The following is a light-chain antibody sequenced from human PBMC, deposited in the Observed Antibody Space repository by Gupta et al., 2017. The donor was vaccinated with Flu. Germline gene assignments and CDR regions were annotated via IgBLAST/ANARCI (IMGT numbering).Light chain of an antibody. V-gene: IGKV1-33*01. CDR1: QDISNY. Sequence: DIQMTQSPSSLSASVGDRVTITCQASQDISNYLNWYQQKPGKAPKLLIYDASNLETGVPSRFSGSGSGTDFTVTISSLQPEDIATYYCQQYEKLPRTFGQGTKLEIK. CDR3: QQYEKLPRT. CDR2: DAS. J-gene: IGKJ2*01.